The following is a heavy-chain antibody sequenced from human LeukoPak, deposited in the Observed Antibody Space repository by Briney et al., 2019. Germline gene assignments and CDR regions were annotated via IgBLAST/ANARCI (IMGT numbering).Heavy chain of an antibody. V-gene: IGHV4-30-4*01. CDR2: IYYSGST. Sequence: SETLSLTCTVSGGSISSGDYYWSWIRQPPGKGLEWIGYIYYSGSTYYNPSLKSRVTISVATSKNQFSLKLSSVTDAATDVYYCARGESRVSICHWGQGTLVTVSS. J-gene: IGHJ4*02. D-gene: IGHD6-13*01. CDR3: ARGESRVSICH. CDR1: GGSISSGDYY.